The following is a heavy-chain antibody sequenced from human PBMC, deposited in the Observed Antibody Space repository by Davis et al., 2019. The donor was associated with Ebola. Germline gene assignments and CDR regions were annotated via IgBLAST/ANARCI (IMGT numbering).Heavy chain of an antibody. D-gene: IGHD6-13*01. CDR3: ARHTSSSWPRFDY. V-gene: IGHV4-59*08. Sequence: SETLSLTCTVSAGSISSYYWIWIRQPPGKGLEWIGYIYYSGSTNYNPSLKSRVTISVDTSTNQFSLKLSAVTAADAAVYYCARHTSSSWPRFDYWGQGTLVTVSS. CDR1: AGSISSYY. CDR2: IYYSGST. J-gene: IGHJ4*02.